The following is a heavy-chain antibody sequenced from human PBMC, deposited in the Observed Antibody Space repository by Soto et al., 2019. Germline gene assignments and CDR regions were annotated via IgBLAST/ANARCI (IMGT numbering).Heavy chain of an antibody. CDR3: ASSRGPMDV. J-gene: IGHJ6*02. Sequence: GCLLLACPDSGRTFSSFSMNWVRQAPGKGLEWVSLISSTSTYIYYADSVKGRFTVSRDNDKNSVYLQMNSLRAEDTAVYYCASSRGPMDVWGQGTKVTVYS. CDR1: GRTFSSFS. CDR2: ISSTSTYI. V-gene: IGHV3-21*01.